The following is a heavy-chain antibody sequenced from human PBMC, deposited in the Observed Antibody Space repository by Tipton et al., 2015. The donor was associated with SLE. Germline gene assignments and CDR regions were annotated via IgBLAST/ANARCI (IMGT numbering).Heavy chain of an antibody. D-gene: IGHD3-10*01. CDR1: GFTFSNYW. CDR2: IHSYGSST. V-gene: IGHV3-74*01. CDR3: ARGTVMDY. Sequence: SLRLSCAASGFTFSNYWMHWVRQVPGKGLVWVSRIHSYGSSTNYADSVRGRFTVSRDNANLYLQMNDLRSEDTAVYYCARGTVMDYWGQGTLVTVSS. J-gene: IGHJ4*02.